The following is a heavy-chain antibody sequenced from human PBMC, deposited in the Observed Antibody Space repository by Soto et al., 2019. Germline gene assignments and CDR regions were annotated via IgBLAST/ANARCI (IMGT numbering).Heavy chain of an antibody. J-gene: IGHJ4*02. Sequence: EVHLVESGGGLVQPGGSLRLSCAASGFTFSSYWMTWVRQAPGKGLEWVGNIKQDGSEKYYVDSVKGRFTISRDNAKNSLYLQMNSLRAEDTAVYYCVNLGVTTQIDYWGQGVLVTVSS. D-gene: IGHD4-17*01. CDR3: VNLGVTTQIDY. CDR1: GFTFSSYW. CDR2: IKQDGSEK. V-gene: IGHV3-7*01.